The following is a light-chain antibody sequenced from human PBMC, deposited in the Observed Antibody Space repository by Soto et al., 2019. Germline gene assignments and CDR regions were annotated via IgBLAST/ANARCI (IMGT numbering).Light chain of an antibody. CDR3: QKYGNFWT. J-gene: IGKJ1*01. V-gene: IGKV3-20*01. CDR2: GAS. CDR1: QSVKTF. Sequence: EIVLTQSRATLSLSPGESATLSCRASQSVKTFLVWYQQRPGQAPRLLIYGASSRATGIPDRFSGSGSGTDFSLTIRRLEPDDFAVYYCQKYGNFWTVGKGTKVDIK.